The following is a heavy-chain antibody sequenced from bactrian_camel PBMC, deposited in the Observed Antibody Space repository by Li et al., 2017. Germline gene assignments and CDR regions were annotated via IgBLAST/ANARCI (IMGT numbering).Heavy chain of an antibody. CDR1: GPTYDNYC. CDR2: IHSDGRT. CDR3: ASRPLDSSYLCTAAGLSPHSFDS. J-gene: IGHJ6*01. Sequence: VQLVESGGGSVPTGGSLKLTCVLSGPTYDNYCMGWFRQAPGKERDGVAAIHSDGRTTYANFVKGRFTISKDNTNNTLYLQMDNLKAEDTAMYYCASRPLDSSYLCTAAGLSPHSFDSWGQGTQVTVS. D-gene: IGHD1*01. V-gene: IGHV3S55*01.